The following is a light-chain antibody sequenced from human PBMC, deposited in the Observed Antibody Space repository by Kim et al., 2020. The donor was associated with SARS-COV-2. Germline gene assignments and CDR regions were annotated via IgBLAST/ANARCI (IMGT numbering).Light chain of an antibody. CDR2: GKN. CDR1: SLRSYY. V-gene: IGLV3-19*01. CDR3: NSRDSSGNHLEV. J-gene: IGLJ2*01. Sequence: LGQTVRITCQGDSLRSYYASWYQQKPGQAPVLVIYGKNNRPSEIPDRFSGSSSGNTASLTITGAEAEDEANYYCNSRDSSGNHLEVFGGGTQLTVL.